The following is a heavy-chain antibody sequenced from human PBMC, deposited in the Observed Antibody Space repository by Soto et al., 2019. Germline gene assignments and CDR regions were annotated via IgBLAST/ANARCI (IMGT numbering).Heavy chain of an antibody. Sequence: ASVKVSCKASGYIFTSYVMHWVRQAPGQRLEWMGWINAGNGNTKYSPKYQGRVTITRDTSASAAHMDLSSLTSEDTAVYFCARGNQELNYWGQGTLVTVSS. CDR1: GYIFTSYV. D-gene: IGHD1-26*01. V-gene: IGHV1-3*01. J-gene: IGHJ4*02. CDR2: INAGNGNT. CDR3: ARGNQELNY.